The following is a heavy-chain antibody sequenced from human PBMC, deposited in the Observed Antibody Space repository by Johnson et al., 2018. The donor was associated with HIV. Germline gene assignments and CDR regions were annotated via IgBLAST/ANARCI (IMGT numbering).Heavy chain of an antibody. CDR3: ARGLLSRGGWEPDAFDI. Sequence: VQVVESGGGVVRPGGSLRLSCAASGFTFSSYDMHWVRQATGKGLEWVSTIGTAGDTYCPGSVKGRFTISRENAKNSLYLQMNNLRAGDTAVYYCARGLLSRGGWEPDAFDIWGQGTMVTVSS. CDR1: GFTFSSYD. D-gene: IGHD2-15*01. CDR2: IGTAGDT. V-gene: IGHV3-13*01. J-gene: IGHJ3*02.